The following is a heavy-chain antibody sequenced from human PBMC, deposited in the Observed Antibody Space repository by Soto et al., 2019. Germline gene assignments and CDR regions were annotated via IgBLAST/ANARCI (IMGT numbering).Heavy chain of an antibody. J-gene: IGHJ3*02. Sequence: QVQLVESGGGLVKPGGSLRLSCAASGFTFSDHYMSWIRQAPRKGLEWVSYISSGGSAIYYADSVKGRFTISRDNAKNXLYLXXXXLXXXXXXXXXXXXXXXXXXTSCXARDAFDIXXXGXXVTVSS. V-gene: IGHV3-11*01. D-gene: IGHD2-2*01. CDR3: XXXXXXXXTSCXARDAFDI. CDR1: GFTFSDHY. CDR2: ISSGGSAI.